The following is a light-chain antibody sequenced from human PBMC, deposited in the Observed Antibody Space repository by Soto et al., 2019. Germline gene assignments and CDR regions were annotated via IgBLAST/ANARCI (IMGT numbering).Light chain of an antibody. J-gene: IGKJ1*01. CDR3: QHYNSYSEA. CDR2: KAS. Sequence: DIQMTQSPPTLSASVGDRVTITCRASQNINRWLAWYQQKPGKAPKLLIYKASTLKSGVPSRFSGSGSGTEFTLTISSLQPDDFATYYCQHYNSYSEAFGQGTKVDI. V-gene: IGKV1-5*03. CDR1: QNINRW.